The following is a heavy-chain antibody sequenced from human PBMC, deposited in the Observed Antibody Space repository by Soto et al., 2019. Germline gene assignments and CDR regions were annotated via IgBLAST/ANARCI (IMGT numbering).Heavy chain of an antibody. D-gene: IGHD5-18*01. CDR2: IIPIFGTA. CDR1: GGTFSSYA. J-gene: IGHJ4*02. CDR3: ARGRYDTATENYYFDY. V-gene: IGHV1-69*13. Sequence: ASVKVSCKASGGTFSSYAISWVRQAPGQGLEWMGGIIPIFGTANYAQKFQGRVTITADESTSTAYMELSSLRSEDTAVYYCARGRYDTATENYYFDYWGQGTLVTVSS.